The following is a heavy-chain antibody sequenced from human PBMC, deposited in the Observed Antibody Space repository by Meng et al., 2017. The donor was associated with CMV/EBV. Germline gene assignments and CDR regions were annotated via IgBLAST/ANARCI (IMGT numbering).Heavy chain of an antibody. CDR1: GFTFSNYA. D-gene: IGHD2-2*02. CDR2: ISGSGGST. V-gene: IGHV3-23*01. CDR3: AKRIVPAAILSVYYYYGMDV. Sequence: GESLKISCAASGFTFSNYAMSWVRQAPGKGLEWVSAISGSGGSTYYADSVKGRFTISRDNSKNTLYLQMNSLRAEDTAVYYCAKRIVPAAILSVYYYYGMDVWGQGTTVTVSS. J-gene: IGHJ6*02.